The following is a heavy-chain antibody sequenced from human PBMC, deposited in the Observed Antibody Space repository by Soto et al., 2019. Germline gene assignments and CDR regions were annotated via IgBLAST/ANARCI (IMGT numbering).Heavy chain of an antibody. V-gene: IGHV1-69*08. CDR1: GGTFSSYT. CDR3: ARDSKAVAGGFDP. D-gene: IGHD6-19*01. CDR2: IIPILGIA. Sequence: QVQLVQSGAEVKKPGSSVKVSCKASGGTFSSYTISWVRQAPGQGLEWMGRIIPILGIANYAQKFQGRVTXTXDXYTSTAYMELSSLRSEDTAVYYCARDSKAVAGGFDPWGQGTLVTVSS. J-gene: IGHJ5*02.